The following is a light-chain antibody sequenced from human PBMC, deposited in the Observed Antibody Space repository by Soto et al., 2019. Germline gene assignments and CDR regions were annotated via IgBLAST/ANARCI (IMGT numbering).Light chain of an antibody. Sequence: QTVVTQEPSFSVSPGGTVTLTCGLSSGSVSTSYYPSWYQQTPGQAPRTLIYSTNTRSSGVPDRFSGSILGNKAALTITGAQADDESDYYCVPYMGSGTHVVFGGGTKLTVL. CDR3: VPYMGSGTHVV. V-gene: IGLV8-61*01. CDR1: SGSVSTSYY. CDR2: STN. J-gene: IGLJ2*01.